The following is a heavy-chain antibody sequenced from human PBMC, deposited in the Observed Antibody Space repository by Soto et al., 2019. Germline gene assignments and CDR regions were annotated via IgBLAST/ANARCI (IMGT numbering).Heavy chain of an antibody. J-gene: IGHJ4*02. Sequence: GGSLRLSCAASGFTFSSYGMHWVRQAPGKGLEWVAVISYDGSNKYYADSVKGRFTISRDNSKNTLYLQMNSLRAEDTAVYYCAKSWSGYSYGFDYWGQGTLVTVSS. CDR1: GFTFSSYG. V-gene: IGHV3-30*18. D-gene: IGHD5-18*01. CDR2: ISYDGSNK. CDR3: AKSWSGYSYGFDY.